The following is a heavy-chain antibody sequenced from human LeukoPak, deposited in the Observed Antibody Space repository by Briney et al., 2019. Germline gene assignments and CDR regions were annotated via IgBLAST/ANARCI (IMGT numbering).Heavy chain of an antibody. D-gene: IGHD3-3*01. CDR2: IYYSGST. Sequence: PSETLSLTCTVSGGSISSYYWSWIRQPPGKGLEWIGYIYYSGSTNYNPSLKSRVTISVDTSKNQFSLKLSSVTAADTAVYYCAQHYDFWSGSFFDYWGQGTLVTVSS. CDR1: GGSISSYY. CDR3: AQHYDFWSGSFFDY. J-gene: IGHJ4*02. V-gene: IGHV4-59*01.